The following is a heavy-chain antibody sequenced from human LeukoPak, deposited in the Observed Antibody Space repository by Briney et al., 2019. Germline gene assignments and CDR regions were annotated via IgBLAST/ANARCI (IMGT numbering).Heavy chain of an antibody. D-gene: IGHD1-1*01. CDR2: INHSGST. CDR3: ATFPQVEDYYYYGMDV. Sequence: PSETLSLTCAVYGGSFSGYYWSWIRQPPGKGLEWIGEINHSGSTNYNPSLKSRVTISVDTSKNQFSLKLSSVTAADTAVYYCATFPQVEDYYYYGMDVWGQGTTVTVSS. J-gene: IGHJ6*02. CDR1: GGSFSGYY. V-gene: IGHV4-34*01.